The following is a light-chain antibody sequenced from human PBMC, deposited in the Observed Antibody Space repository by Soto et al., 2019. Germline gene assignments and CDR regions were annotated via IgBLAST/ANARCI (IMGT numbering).Light chain of an antibody. CDR2: DVT. V-gene: IGLV2-14*03. CDR1: TSDVGGYNY. J-gene: IGLJ1*01. CDR3: ISFTRRNTYV. Sequence: QSVLTQPASVSGSPGQSISISCTGTTSDVGGYNYVSWYQQHPGKAPKLMIYDVTNRPSGVSDRFSGAKSGNTGSLTISGLQAEDEGDYFCISFTRRNTYVFGTGTKLTVL.